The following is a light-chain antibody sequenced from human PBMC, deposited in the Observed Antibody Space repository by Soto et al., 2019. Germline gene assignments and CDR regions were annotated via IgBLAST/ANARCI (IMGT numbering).Light chain of an antibody. CDR2: EVS. CDR3: SSYTSTSTLYV. CDR1: SSDVGGYKY. Sequence: QSALTQPASVSGSPGQSITISCAGTSSDVGGYKYVSWYQQNPGKAPKLIIYEVSSRPSGVSNRFSGSKSGNTASLTISGLQAEDEADYYCSSYTSTSTLYVFGSGTKGAVL. V-gene: IGLV2-14*01. J-gene: IGLJ1*01.